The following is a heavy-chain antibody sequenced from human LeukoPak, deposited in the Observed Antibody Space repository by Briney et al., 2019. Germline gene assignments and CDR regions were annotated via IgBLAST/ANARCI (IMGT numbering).Heavy chain of an antibody. V-gene: IGHV4-39*01. CDR3: ARQKVGAPFDY. Sequence: SETLSLTCTVSGGSISSSSFYWGWIRQPPGKGLEWIGSIYYSGSTYYTPSLKSRVTISVDTSKNQFSLKLSSVTAADTAVYYCARQKVGAPFDYWGQGTLVTVSS. CDR1: GGSISSSSFY. D-gene: IGHD1-26*01. J-gene: IGHJ4*02. CDR2: IYYSGST.